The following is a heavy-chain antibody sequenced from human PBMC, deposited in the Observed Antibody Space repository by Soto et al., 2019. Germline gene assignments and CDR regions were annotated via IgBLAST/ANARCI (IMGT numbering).Heavy chain of an antibody. CDR3: AKCTWYELLPFSYFDY. D-gene: IGHD2-2*01. Sequence: EVQLVESGGGLVQPGRSLRLSCAASGFTFDDYAMHWVRQAPGKGLEWVSGISWNSGSIGYADSVKGRFTISRDNAKNSLYLQMNSLRAEDTALYYCAKCTWYELLPFSYFDYWGQGTLVTVSS. V-gene: IGHV3-9*01. CDR1: GFTFDDYA. J-gene: IGHJ4*02. CDR2: ISWNSGSI.